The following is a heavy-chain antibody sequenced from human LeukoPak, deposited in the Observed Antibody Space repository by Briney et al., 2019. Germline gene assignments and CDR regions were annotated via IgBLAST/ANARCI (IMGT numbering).Heavy chain of an antibody. D-gene: IGHD6-19*01. CDR1: GASFSGYY. V-gene: IGHV4-34*01. J-gene: IGHJ6*03. CDR3: ARGTVAVTGYYYYYMDV. Sequence: PSETLSPTCAVYGASFSGYYWSWIRQPPGKGLEWVGEINHSGSTNYNPSLKSRVTISVDTSKNQFSLKLSSVTAADTAVYYCARGTVAVTGYYYYYMDVWGKGTTVTVSS. CDR2: INHSGST.